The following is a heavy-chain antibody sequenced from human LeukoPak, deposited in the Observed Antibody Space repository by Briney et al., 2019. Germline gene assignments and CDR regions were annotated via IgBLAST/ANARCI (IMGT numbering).Heavy chain of an antibody. CDR3: ARVVDHDYGDYYLDY. V-gene: IGHV3-53*01. Sequence: GGSLRLSCAASGFTVSSNDMSWVRQAPGKGLECISVIYSGGSTDYADSVKGRFTISRDNSKNTLYLQMNSLRAEDTAVYYCARVVDHDYGDYYLDYWGQGTLVTVSS. CDR1: GFTVSSND. D-gene: IGHD4-17*01. J-gene: IGHJ4*02. CDR2: IYSGGST.